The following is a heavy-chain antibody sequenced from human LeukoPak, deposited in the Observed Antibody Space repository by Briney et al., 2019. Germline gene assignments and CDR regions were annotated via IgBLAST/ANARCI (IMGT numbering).Heavy chain of an antibody. CDR2: IIISKTYI. V-gene: IGHV3-21*01. Sequence: GGSLRLSCAASGFTFSSYSMSWFRQAPGKGLEWVSSIIISKTYIYYADSVKGRFTISRDNVKNSLYLQMNSLRAEDTAVYYCARVTSGITGGTYYYYYMDVWGKGTTVTVSS. CDR1: GFTFSSYS. D-gene: IGHD6-13*01. CDR3: ARVTSGITGGTYYYYYMDV. J-gene: IGHJ6*03.